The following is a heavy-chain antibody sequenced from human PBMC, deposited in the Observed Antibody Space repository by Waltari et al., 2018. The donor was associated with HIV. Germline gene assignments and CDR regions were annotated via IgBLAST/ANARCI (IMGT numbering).Heavy chain of an antibody. CDR1: GYSISSGYY. CDR2: IFHSGRT. D-gene: IGHD3-10*01. Sequence: QLQLQESGPGLVKPSETLSLTCSVSGYSISSGYYGGWIRQSPGKGLEWIGSIFHSGRTYYNPSLKSRVPLSVDTSKNQFSLNLSSVTAADAAMYYCARGRSHVWVGEMKAVFDIWGPGTMVTVSS. CDR3: ARGRSHVWVGEMKAVFDI. J-gene: IGHJ3*02. V-gene: IGHV4-38-2*02.